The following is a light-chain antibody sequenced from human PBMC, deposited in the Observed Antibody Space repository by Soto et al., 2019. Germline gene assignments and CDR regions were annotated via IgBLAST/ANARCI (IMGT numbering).Light chain of an antibody. V-gene: IGKV3-11*01. CDR1: QSVNSY. CDR2: DAS. J-gene: IGKJ4*01. CDR3: QQRRNWPLT. Sequence: EIVLTQSPATLSLSPGEGATLSCRASQSVNSYLTWYQQKPGQAPRLLIYDASNRATGIPARFSGNGSGTDFTLTISSLEPEDFAIYYCQQRRNWPLTFGGGTKVEIK.